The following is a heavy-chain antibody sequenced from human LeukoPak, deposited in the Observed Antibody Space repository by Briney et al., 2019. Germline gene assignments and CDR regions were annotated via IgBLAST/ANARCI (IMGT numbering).Heavy chain of an antibody. Sequence: TGGSLRLSCAASGFTFDDYTMHWVRQAPGKGLEWVSLISWDGGSTYYADSVKGRFTISRDNSKNSLYLQMNSLRTEDTALYYCAKDGSGSYSRYYYYYGTDVWGQGTTVTVSS. CDR1: GFTFDDYT. D-gene: IGHD3-10*01. J-gene: IGHJ6*02. V-gene: IGHV3-43*01. CDR3: AKDGSGSYSRYYYYYGTDV. CDR2: ISWDGGST.